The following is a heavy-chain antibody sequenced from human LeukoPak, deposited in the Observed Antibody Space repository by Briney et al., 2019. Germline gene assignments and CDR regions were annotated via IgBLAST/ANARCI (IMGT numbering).Heavy chain of an antibody. CDR1: GLTFRTYW. V-gene: IGHV3-74*01. J-gene: IGHJ4*02. CDR2: IKTDGSET. D-gene: IGHD3-22*01. Sequence: GGSLRLSCAASGLTFRTYWMHWDRQVPGKGLVWVSRIKTDGSETVYADNVKGRFTISRDNARNTLYLQMNSLRVEDTAVYYCTRTYYYDSRDYFDYWGQGALVTVSS. CDR3: TRTYYYDSRDYFDY.